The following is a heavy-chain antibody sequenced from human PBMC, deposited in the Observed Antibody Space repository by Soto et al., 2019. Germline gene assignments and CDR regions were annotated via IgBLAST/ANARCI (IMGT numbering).Heavy chain of an antibody. CDR1: GFTFSKYW. CDR2: IKGDGSST. D-gene: IGHD3-10*01. Sequence: GGSLRLSCAASGFTFSKYWMNWVRQAPGKGLEWVAHIKGDGSSTYYVDSVKGRFTISRDNSKNTLYLQMNSLRAEDTAVYYCKIRSGSYYKYWYFDLWGRGTLVTVSS. CDR3: KIRSGSYYKYWYFDL. J-gene: IGHJ2*01. V-gene: IGHV3-23*01.